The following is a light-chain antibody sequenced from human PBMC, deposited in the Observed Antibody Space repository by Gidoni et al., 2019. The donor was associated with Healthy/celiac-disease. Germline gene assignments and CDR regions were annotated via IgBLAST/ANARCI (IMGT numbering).Light chain of an antibody. Sequence: QSALTRPASVSGSPGQSITISCTGTSSDVGGYNYVSWYHQHPGKAPKLMIYDVSNRPSGVSNRFSGSKSGNTASLTISGLQAEDEADYYCSSYTSSSTLWVFGGGTKLTVL. V-gene: IGLV2-14*03. CDR1: SSDVGGYNY. J-gene: IGLJ3*02. CDR3: SSYTSSSTLWV. CDR2: DVS.